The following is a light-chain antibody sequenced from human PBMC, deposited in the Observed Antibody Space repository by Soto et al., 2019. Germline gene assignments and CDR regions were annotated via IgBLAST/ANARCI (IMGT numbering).Light chain of an antibody. V-gene: IGKV1-5*03. J-gene: IGKJ4*01. CDR3: QQHSNWPLT. CDR1: QSISSW. CDR2: KAS. Sequence: DITMTRSPSTLSASFGDRVTITCRASQSISSWLAWYQQKPGKAPKLLIYKASSLESGVPSRFSGSGSGTEFTLTISGLQPEDFAVYYCQQHSNWPLTFGGGTKVDIK.